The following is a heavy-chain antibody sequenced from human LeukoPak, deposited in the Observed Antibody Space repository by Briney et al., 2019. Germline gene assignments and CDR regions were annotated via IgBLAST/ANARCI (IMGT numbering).Heavy chain of an antibody. V-gene: IGHV3-74*01. CDR1: GFTFSSSW. D-gene: IGHD3-22*01. Sequence: GGSLRLSCAPSGFTFSSSWMTWVRQAPGNGLVWVSHINSDGSSTSYADSVKGRFTISRDNAKNSLYLQMNSLRAEDTAVYYCSRGSSGSYLGTFDMWGQGTRVTVP. CDR3: SRGSSGSYLGTFDM. J-gene: IGHJ3*02. CDR2: INSDGSST.